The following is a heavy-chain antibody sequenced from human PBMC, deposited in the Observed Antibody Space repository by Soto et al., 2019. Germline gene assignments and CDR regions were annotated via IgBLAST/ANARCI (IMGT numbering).Heavy chain of an antibody. CDR1: GGSISTYY. Sequence: SETLSLTCTVSGGSISTYYWSWRRQPPGKGMEGSGYIYYSGSTNCNPSLTSRVTISEDASKNQFSLALSSVTAADAAVYYCARGKFPFTFDYWGQGTLVTVSS. J-gene: IGHJ4*02. CDR3: ARGKFPFTFDY. CDR2: IYYSGST. V-gene: IGHV4-59*01.